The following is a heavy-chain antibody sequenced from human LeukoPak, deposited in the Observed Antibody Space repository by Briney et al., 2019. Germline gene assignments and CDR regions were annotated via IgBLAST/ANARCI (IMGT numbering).Heavy chain of an antibody. D-gene: IGHD2-2*01. Sequence: WASVKVSCKASGYTFTSYYMHWVRQAPGQGLEWMGIINPSGGSTSYAQKFQGRVTMTRDTSTSTVYMELSSLRSEDTAVYYCARGGTGYQLPHYYYYYMDVWGKGTTVTVSS. CDR3: ARGGTGYQLPHYYYYYMDV. CDR1: GYTFTSYY. V-gene: IGHV1-46*01. CDR2: INPSGGST. J-gene: IGHJ6*03.